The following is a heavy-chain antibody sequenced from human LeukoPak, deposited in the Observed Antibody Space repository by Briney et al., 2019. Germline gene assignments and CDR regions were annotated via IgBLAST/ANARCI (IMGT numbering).Heavy chain of an antibody. V-gene: IGHV3-9*01. CDR3: ARGGVLRYFDWSDY. D-gene: IGHD3-9*01. J-gene: IGHJ4*02. CDR2: ISWNSGSI. Sequence: PGGSLRLSCAASGFTFDDYAMHWVRQAPGKGLGWVSGISWNSGSIGYADSVKGRFTISRDNAKNSLYLQMNSLRAEDTAVYYCARGGVLRYFDWSDYWGQGTLVTVSS. CDR1: GFTFDDYA.